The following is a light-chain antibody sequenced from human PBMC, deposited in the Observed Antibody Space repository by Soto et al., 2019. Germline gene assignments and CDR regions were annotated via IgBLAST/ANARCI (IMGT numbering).Light chain of an antibody. J-gene: IGLJ2*01. CDR1: IGHSSYA. Sequence: QLVLTQSPSASASLGASVKLTCTLSIGHSSYAIAWHQQQPEKGPRYLMKLNSDGSHSKGDGIPDRFSGSSSGAERYLTTSSLQSEDEADYYCQTWGTGVVFGGGTKLTVL. CDR2: LNSDGSH. V-gene: IGLV4-69*01. CDR3: QTWGTGVV.